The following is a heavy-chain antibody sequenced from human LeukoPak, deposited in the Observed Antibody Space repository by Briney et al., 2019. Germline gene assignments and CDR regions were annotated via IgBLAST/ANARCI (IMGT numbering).Heavy chain of an antibody. Sequence: SETLSLTCTVSGGSISSSSDYWGWFRQPPGKGLEWIGSVRYSGKTYYNPSRKSRLTMSVDTSKSQFSLKLSSVTAADTAVYFCARHYYDSSGSRRDYYFDYWGHGTLVTVSS. J-gene: IGHJ4*01. CDR1: GGSISSSSDY. D-gene: IGHD3-22*01. CDR3: ARHYYDSSGSRRDYYFDY. V-gene: IGHV4-39*01. CDR2: VRYSGKT.